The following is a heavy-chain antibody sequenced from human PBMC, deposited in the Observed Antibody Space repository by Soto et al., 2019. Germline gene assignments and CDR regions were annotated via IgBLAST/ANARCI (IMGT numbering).Heavy chain of an antibody. CDR3: ARGAYTDWFQTDIDY. CDR2: ISAYNGNT. CDR1: GYTFTSYG. J-gene: IGHJ4*02. Sequence: QVQLVRSGAEVKKPGASVKVSCKASGYTFTSYGISWVRQAPGQGLEWMGWISAYNGNTNYARKLQGRVTMTTDTSTSTAYMELRSLRSDDTAVYYCARGAYTDWFQTDIDYWGQGTLVTVSS. D-gene: IGHD3-9*01. V-gene: IGHV1-18*01.